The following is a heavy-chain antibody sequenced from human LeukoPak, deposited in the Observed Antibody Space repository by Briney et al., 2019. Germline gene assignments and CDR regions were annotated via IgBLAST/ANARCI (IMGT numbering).Heavy chain of an antibody. D-gene: IGHD3-3*01. CDR2: MNPNSGNT. Sequence: ASVKVSCKASGYTFTSYDTNWVRQATGQGLEWMGWMNPNSGNTGYAQKFQGRVTMTRNTSISTAYMELSSLRSEDTAVYYCATTLRGDFWSGYQYYLDYWGQGTLVTVSS. J-gene: IGHJ4*02. V-gene: IGHV1-8*01. CDR3: ATTLRGDFWSGYQYYLDY. CDR1: GYTFTSYD.